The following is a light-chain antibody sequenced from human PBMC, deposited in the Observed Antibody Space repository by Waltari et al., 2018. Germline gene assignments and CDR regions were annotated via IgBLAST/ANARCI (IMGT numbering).Light chain of an antibody. V-gene: IGLV2-14*03. Sequence: QSALTQPASVSGSPGQSITIPCTGTTSDVGGYDSVSWYQQHPGKAPRLMIFGVSYRPSGVSNRFSGSKSGNTASLAISGLQAEDESDYYCSSYTTRRTVVFGGGTKLTVL. CDR2: GVS. J-gene: IGLJ2*01. CDR1: TSDVGGYDS. CDR3: SSYTTRRTVV.